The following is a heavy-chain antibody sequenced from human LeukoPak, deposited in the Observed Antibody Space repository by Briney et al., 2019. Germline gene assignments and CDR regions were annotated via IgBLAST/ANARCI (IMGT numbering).Heavy chain of an antibody. V-gene: IGHV1-58*02. CDR3: AADPALGYCSGGSCYPRPDDAFDI. CDR1: GFTFTSSA. D-gene: IGHD2-15*01. CDR2: IVVGSGNT. J-gene: IGHJ3*02. Sequence: ASVKVSCKASGFTFTSSAMQWVRQARGQRLEWIGWIVVGSGNTNYAQKFQERVTITREMSRSTAYMELSSLRSEDTAVYYCAADPALGYCSGGSCYPRPDDAFDIWGQGTMVTVSS.